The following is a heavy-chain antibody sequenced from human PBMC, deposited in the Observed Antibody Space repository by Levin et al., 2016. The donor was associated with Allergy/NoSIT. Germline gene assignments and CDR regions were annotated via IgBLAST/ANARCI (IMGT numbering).Heavy chain of an antibody. CDR3: AKSTATLGFYMDV. V-gene: IGHV3-30*18. D-gene: IGHD3-16*01. CDR2: ISNDGSEK. J-gene: IGHJ6*03. CDR1: RFIFSNYG. Sequence: GSLRLSCAASRFIFSNYGMHWVRQAPGKGLEWVAIISNDGSEKYYVDSVRGQFTISRDNSKNTLYLQMNSLGPGDTAVYYCAKSTATLGFYMDVWGKGTTVIVSS.